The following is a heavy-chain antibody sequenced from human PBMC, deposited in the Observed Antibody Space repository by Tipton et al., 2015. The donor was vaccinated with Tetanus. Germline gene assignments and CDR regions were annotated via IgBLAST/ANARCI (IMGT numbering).Heavy chain of an antibody. V-gene: IGHV4-39*01. CDR2: LDYSGNT. J-gene: IGHJ4*02. CDR3: AKSDRVTRTSWYFHD. Sequence: LRLSCTVSGGSISSSYYYWGWIRQPPGKGLEWIGSLDYSGNTYYNSSLVSRVTISVDTSKNQFSLRLNSVTAVDTAVYYCAKSDRVTRTSWYFHDWGQGTLVTVSS. D-gene: IGHD2-2*01. CDR1: GGSISSSYYY.